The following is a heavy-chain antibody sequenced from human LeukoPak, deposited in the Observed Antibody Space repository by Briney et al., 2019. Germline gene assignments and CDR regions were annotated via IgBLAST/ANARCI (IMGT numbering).Heavy chain of an antibody. CDR1: GDSVSSNSAA. V-gene: IGHV6-1*01. CDR3: ARLLRPYPGLDS. CDR2: TYYRSKWYN. Sequence: SQTLSLTCAISGDSVSSNSAAWNWIRQSPSRGLEWLGRTYYRSKWYNDYAVSVKSRITINPDTSKNQFSLKLSSVTAADTAIYYCARLLRPYPGLDSWGQGMLVTVSS. J-gene: IGHJ4*02. D-gene: IGHD1-26*01.